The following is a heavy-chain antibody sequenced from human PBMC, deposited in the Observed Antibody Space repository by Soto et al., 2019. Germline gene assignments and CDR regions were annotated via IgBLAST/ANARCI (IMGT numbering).Heavy chain of an antibody. CDR2: IKSKTDGGTT. CDR1: GFTFSNAW. D-gene: IGHD3-10*01. CDR3: TTIGSYYGSGSYPGVGYYFDY. J-gene: IGHJ4*02. V-gene: IGHV3-15*01. Sequence: PGGSLRLSCAASGFTFSNAWMSWVRQAPGKGLEWVGRIKSKTDGGTTDYAAPVKGRFTISRDDSKNTLYLQMNSLKTEDTAVYYCTTIGSYYGSGSYPGVGYYFDYWGQGTLVTVSS.